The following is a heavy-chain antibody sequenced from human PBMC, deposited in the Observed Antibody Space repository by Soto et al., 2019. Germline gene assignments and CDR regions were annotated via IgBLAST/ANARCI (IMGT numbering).Heavy chain of an antibody. V-gene: IGHV1-18*01. D-gene: IGHD3-22*01. Sequence: QVQLVQSGAEVKKPGASVKVSCKASGYTFTSYGISWVRQAPGQGLAWMGWISAYNGNTNYAQKLQGRVTMTTDTSASTAYMELRGLRSDATAVDYCARDPLGYYVSSGYDEYFQPWGQVTLVTVS. J-gene: IGHJ1*01. CDR3: ARDPLGYYVSSGYDEYFQP. CDR2: ISAYNGNT. CDR1: GYTFTSYG.